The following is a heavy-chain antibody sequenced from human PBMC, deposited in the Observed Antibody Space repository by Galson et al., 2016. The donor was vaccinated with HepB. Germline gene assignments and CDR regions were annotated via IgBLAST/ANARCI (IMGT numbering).Heavy chain of an antibody. Sequence: SVKVSCKASGGTFSSYGISWVRQAPGQGLHWMGGIIPIFGTTNVAQKFQGRVTITADESTSTAYMEMSSLTSEDTAVYYCARESQGLGYCSGGSCHWYFGLWGRGTLVTASS. CDR2: IIPIFGTT. J-gene: IGHJ2*01. CDR1: GGTFSSYG. CDR3: ARESQGLGYCSGGSCHWYFGL. D-gene: IGHD2-15*01. V-gene: IGHV1-69*13.